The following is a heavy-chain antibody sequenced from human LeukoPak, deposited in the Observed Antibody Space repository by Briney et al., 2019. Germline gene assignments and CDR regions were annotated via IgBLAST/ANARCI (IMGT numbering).Heavy chain of an antibody. CDR3: ARGTVDTAMAFDY. J-gene: IGHJ4*02. CDR2: IYYSGST. D-gene: IGHD5-18*01. Sequence: SETLSLTCTVSGGSISSYYWSWIRQPPGKGLEWIGYIYYSGSTNYNPSLKSRVTISVDTSKSQFSLKLSSVTAADTAVYYCARGTVDTAMAFDYWGQGTLVTVSS. CDR1: GGSISSYY. V-gene: IGHV4-59*01.